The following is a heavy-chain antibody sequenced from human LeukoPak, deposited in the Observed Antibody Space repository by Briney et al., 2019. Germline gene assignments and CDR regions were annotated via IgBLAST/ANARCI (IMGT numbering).Heavy chain of an antibody. J-gene: IGHJ2*01. CDR2: IYYSGST. D-gene: IGHD6-13*01. V-gene: IGHV4-31*03. Sequence: SQTLSLTCTVSGGSISSGGYYWSWIRQQPGKGLEWIGYIYYSGSTYYNPSLKSRVTISVDTSKNQFSLKLSSVTAADTAVYYCARDRFSVYSSSGHEGRFDLWGRGTLVTVSS. CDR3: ARDRFSVYSSSGHEGRFDL. CDR1: GGSISSGGYY.